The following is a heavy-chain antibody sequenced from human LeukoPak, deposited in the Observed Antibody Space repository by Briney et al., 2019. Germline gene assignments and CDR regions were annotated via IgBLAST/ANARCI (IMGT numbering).Heavy chain of an antibody. CDR1: GYTFTGYY. CDR2: INPNSGGT. Sequence: GASVKVSCKASGYTFTGYYMHWVRQAPGQGLEWMGWINPNSGGTNYAQKFQGRVTMTRDTSISTAYMELSRLRSDDTAVYYCARISSSWSIYYYYYMDVWGKGTTVTVSS. V-gene: IGHV1-2*02. CDR3: ARISSSWSIYYYYYMDV. J-gene: IGHJ6*03. D-gene: IGHD6-13*01.